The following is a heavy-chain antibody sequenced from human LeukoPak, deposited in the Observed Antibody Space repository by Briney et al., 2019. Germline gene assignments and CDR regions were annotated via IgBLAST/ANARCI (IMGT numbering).Heavy chain of an antibody. CDR2: MYYSGTT. CDR3: STTNDHTRGGYDY. J-gene: IGHJ4*02. D-gene: IGHD3-16*01. Sequence: SETLPLTCSVSGGSITRSSYHWGWIRQPPGKGREWFGRMYYSGTTYYNPSLKSRSTILVDTSKNQFSLRLSSVNAADTGVYYCSTTNDHTRGGYDYWGQGTLVTVSS. V-gene: IGHV4-39*07. CDR1: GGSITRSSYH.